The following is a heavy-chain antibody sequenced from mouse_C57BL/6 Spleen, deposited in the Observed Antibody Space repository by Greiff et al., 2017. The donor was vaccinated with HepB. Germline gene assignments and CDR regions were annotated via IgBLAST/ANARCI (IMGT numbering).Heavy chain of an antibody. D-gene: IGHD2-4*01. CDR3: ARDDYDHFDY. CDR1: GYTFTDYY. J-gene: IGHJ2*01. V-gene: IGHV1-26*01. Sequence: EVQLQQSGPELVKPGASVKISCKASGYTFTDYYMNWVKQSHGKSLEWIGDINPNNGGTSYNQKFKGKATLTVDKSSSTAYMELRRLTSEDSAVYYCARDDYDHFDYWGQGTTLTVSS. CDR2: INPNNGGT.